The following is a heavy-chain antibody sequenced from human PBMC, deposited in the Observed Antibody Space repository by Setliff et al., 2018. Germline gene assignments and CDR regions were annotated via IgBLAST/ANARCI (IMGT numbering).Heavy chain of an antibody. CDR3: ARDMGQPYYFES. V-gene: IGHV1-2*02. CDR1: GYIFAGYY. Sequence: GASVKVSCKASGYIFAGYYMHWVRQTPGQGLEWMGWINPISGGANYAQKFQGRVTLTRDTSISTGYMELSSLRSDDTAVYYCARDMGQPYYFESWGLGTLVTVSS. J-gene: IGHJ4*02. D-gene: IGHD1-1*01. CDR2: INPISGGA.